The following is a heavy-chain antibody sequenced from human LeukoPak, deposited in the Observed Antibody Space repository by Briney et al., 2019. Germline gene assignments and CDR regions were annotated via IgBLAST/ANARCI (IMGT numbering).Heavy chain of an antibody. CDR1: GFTFSSYA. CDR3: AAVSYLAFDI. V-gene: IGHV3-30-3*01. J-gene: IGHJ3*02. Sequence: GGSLRLSCAASGFTFSSYAMRWVRQAPGKGLEWVAVISYDGSNKYYADSVKGRFTISRDNAKNAAYLQINSLRVEDTAVYYCAAVSYLAFDIWGQGTMVTVSS. D-gene: IGHD2-21*01. CDR2: ISYDGSNK.